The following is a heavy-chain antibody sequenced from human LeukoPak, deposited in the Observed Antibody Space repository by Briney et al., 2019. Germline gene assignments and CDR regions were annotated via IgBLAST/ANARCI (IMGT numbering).Heavy chain of an antibody. Sequence: ASVKVSCKASGYTFISYGITWVRQAPGQGLEWMGWISPYTTKTNYAQSLQGRVTMTTDTSTSTAYMELRSLRSDDTAVYYCAREGVVGPTAPPDYYSYQMDVWGKGTTVTVSS. CDR3: AREGVVGPTAPPDYYSYQMDV. J-gene: IGHJ6*03. V-gene: IGHV1-18*01. D-gene: IGHD1-26*01. CDR1: GYTFISYG. CDR2: ISPYTTKT.